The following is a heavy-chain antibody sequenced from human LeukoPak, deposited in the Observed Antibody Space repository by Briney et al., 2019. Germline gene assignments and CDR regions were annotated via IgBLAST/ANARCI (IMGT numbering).Heavy chain of an antibody. J-gene: IGHJ4*02. CDR2: ISSSSSYI. Sequence: GGSLRLSCAASGFTFSDYYMSWIRQAPGKGLEWVSYISSSSSYIYYADSVKGRFTISRDNAKNSLYLQMSSLRAEDTAVYYCARGGSWPYAFDYWGQGTLVTVSS. CDR1: GFTFSDYY. D-gene: IGHD6-13*01. CDR3: ARGGSWPYAFDY. V-gene: IGHV3-11*06.